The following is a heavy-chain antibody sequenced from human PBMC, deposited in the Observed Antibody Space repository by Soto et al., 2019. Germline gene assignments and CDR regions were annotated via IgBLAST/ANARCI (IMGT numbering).Heavy chain of an antibody. Sequence: PSETLSLTCTVSGGSISSYYWSWIRQPPGKGLEWIGYIYYSGSTNYNPSLKSRVTISVDTSKSQFSLKLSSVTAADTAVYYCATYHRSRGRSSWKWFDPWGQRPLVTGSS. V-gene: IGHV4-59*01. CDR2: IYYSGST. D-gene: IGHD6-13*01. CDR1: GGSISSYY. J-gene: IGHJ5*02. CDR3: ATYHRSRGRSSWKWFDP.